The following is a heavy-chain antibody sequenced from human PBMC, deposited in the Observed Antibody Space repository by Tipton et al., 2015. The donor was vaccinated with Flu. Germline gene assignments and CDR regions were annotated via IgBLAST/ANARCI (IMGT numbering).Heavy chain of an antibody. CDR1: GGSFSGYY. D-gene: IGHD2-21*02. J-gene: IGHJ3*02. CDR2: INHSGNT. Sequence: AGLVKPSETLSLTCAVYGGSFSGYYWSWIRQPPGKGLEWIGEINHSGNTNYNPSLKSRVTISGDTSKNQFSLKLSSVTAADMAVYYCATHCVGVCSHAFDIWGQGTMVTVSS. CDR3: ATHCVGVCSHAFDI. V-gene: IGHV4-34*01.